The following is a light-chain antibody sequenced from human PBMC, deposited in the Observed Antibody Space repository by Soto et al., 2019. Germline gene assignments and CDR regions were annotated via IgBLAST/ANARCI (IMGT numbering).Light chain of an antibody. CDR3: QQRSNWPPFT. CDR1: QSVSSY. V-gene: IGKV3-11*01. CDR2: DAS. Sequence: EIVLTQSPANLSLSPGSRATLSGRASQSVSSYLAWYQQKPGQAPRLLVYDASNRATGIPARFSGSGSGTDFTLTISSLEPEDFAVYYCQQRSNWPPFTFGGGTKVEIK. J-gene: IGKJ4*01.